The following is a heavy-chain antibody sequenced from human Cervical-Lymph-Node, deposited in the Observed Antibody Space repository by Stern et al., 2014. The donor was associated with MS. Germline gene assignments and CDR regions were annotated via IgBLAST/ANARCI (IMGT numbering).Heavy chain of an antibody. V-gene: IGHV3-30*03. CDR1: GFTFSSYG. Sequence: VQLVESGGAVVPPGRSLRLSCAASGFTFSSYGMHWVRQAPGKGLEWVTVISYDGNHKYYAAYVKGRFTSSRDNSKNTLHLQMNSVTPDDTAIYYCARDYEDTSMLFDHWGQGTLVTVSS. D-gene: IGHD2-8*01. J-gene: IGHJ4*02. CDR2: ISYDGNHK. CDR3: ARDYEDTSMLFDH.